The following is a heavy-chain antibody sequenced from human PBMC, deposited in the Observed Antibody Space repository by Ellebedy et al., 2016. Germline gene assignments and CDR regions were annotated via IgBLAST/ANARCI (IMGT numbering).Heavy chain of an antibody. J-gene: IGHJ4*02. V-gene: IGHV1-18*01. CDR2: ISAYNGNT. D-gene: IGHD1-26*01. Sequence: ASVKVSCXASGFTFTSYGFTWVRQAPGQGLEWMGWISAYNGNTNYAQKFQGGVTMTTDTSTSTVYMELRSLRSDDTAVYFCARGGASSVIDYWGQGTLVTVSA. CDR1: GFTFTSYG. CDR3: ARGGASSVIDY.